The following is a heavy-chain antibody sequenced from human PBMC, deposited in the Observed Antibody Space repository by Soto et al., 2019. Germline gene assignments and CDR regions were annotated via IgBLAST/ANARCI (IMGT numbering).Heavy chain of an antibody. V-gene: IGHV1-3*01. CDR2: INAGNGNT. D-gene: IGHD3-16*01. CDR3: ARGGGESSYYYYYYMDV. Sequence: ASVKVSCKASGYTFTSYAMHWVRQAPGQRLEWMGWINAGNGNTKYSQKFQGRVTITRDTSASTAYMELSSLRSEDTAVYYCARGGGESSYYYYYYMDVWGKGTTVTVSS. CDR1: GYTFTSYA. J-gene: IGHJ6*03.